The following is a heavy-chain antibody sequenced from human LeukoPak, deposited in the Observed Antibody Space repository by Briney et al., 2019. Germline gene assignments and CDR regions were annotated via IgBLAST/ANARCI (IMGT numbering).Heavy chain of an antibody. J-gene: IGHJ4*02. D-gene: IGHD7-27*01. CDR3: AKDGGLWVSAHWGDS. Sequence: GGSLRLSCAASGFTFSSYTMSWVRQAPGKGLEWVSTITTSDGNTYYADSVEGRFTVSRDNSKNTLFLQMNSLRAEDTAVYYCAKDGGLWVSAHWGDSWGRGTLVTVSS. V-gene: IGHV3-23*01. CDR1: GFTFSSYT. CDR2: ITTSDGNT.